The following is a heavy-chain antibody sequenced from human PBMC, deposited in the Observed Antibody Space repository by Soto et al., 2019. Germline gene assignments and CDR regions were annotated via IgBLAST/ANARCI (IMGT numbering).Heavy chain of an antibody. D-gene: IGHD3-3*01. V-gene: IGHV3-30*18. CDR1: GFTFSSYG. CDR3: AKDFFPGNYYYYGMDV. J-gene: IGHJ6*02. CDR2: ISYDGSNK. Sequence: AGGSLRLSCAASGFTFSSYGMHWVRQAPGKGLEWVAVISYDGSNKYYADSVKGRFTISRDNSKNTLYLQMNSLRAEDTAVYYCAKDFFPGNYYYYGMDVWGQGTTVTVSS.